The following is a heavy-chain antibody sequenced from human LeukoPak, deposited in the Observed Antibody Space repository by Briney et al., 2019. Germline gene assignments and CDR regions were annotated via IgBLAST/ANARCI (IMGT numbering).Heavy chain of an antibody. V-gene: IGHV3-23*01. CDR3: ARLAAAGRRGPTGDY. J-gene: IGHJ4*02. CDR1: GFTFSSYA. D-gene: IGHD6-13*01. CDR2: ISGSGGST. Sequence: GGSLRLSCAASGFTFSSYATSWVRQAPGKGLEWVSAISGSGGSTYYADSVKGRFTISRDNSKNTLYLQMNSLRAEDTAVYYCARLAAAGRRGPTGDYWGQGTLVTVSS.